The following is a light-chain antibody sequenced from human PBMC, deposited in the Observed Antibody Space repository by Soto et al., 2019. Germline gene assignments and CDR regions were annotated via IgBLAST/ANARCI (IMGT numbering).Light chain of an antibody. J-gene: IGLJ3*02. Sequence: QSVLTQPASVSGSPGQSITISCTGTSSDVGGYNYVSWYQQHPGKAPQLLILDVSSRPSGVSNRFSGSKSGNTASLTISGLHAEDEAHYFCSSYTSSSTYWVFGGGTKLTVL. CDR3: SSYTSSSTYWV. CDR1: SSDVGGYNY. V-gene: IGLV2-14*01. CDR2: DVS.